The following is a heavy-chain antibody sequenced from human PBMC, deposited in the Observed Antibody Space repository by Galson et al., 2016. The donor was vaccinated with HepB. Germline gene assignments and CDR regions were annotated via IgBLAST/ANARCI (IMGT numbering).Heavy chain of an antibody. J-gene: IGHJ4*02. CDR2: INTDGSRT. CDR3: AKRHEYCPPVGCSVDY. CDR1: EFTLRSYW. Sequence: SLRLSCAASEFTLRSYWMHWVRQAPGQGLVWVSRINTDGSRTTYADSVKGRFTISRDNSNNMLFLQMDSLRPDDTAVYYCAKRHEYCPPVGCSVDYWGQGTLVSVSS. D-gene: IGHD2/OR15-2a*01. V-gene: IGHV3-74*03.